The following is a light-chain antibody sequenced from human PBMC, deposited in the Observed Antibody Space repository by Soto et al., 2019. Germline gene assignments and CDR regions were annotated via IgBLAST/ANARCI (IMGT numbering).Light chain of an antibody. V-gene: IGLV1-40*01. J-gene: IGLJ1*01. CDR3: QSYDSSLSAPYV. CDR2: GNN. CDR1: SSNIGAGYD. Sequence: QSVLPQAPSVSGAPGQRVTISCTGSSSNIGAGYDVHWYQKVPGTAPKLLIYGNNNRPSGVPDRFSGSKSGTSASLAITGLQAEDGADYYCQSYDSSLSAPYVFGTGTKVTVL.